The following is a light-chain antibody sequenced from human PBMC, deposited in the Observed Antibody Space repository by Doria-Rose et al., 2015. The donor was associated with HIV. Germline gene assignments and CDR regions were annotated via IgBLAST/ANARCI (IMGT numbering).Light chain of an antibody. Sequence: QSVVTQPPSVSAAPGQKVTISCSGSSSNIGNNYVSWYQQLPGTAPKLLIHDNNKRPSGIPDRFSGSKSGTSATLGITGLQTGDEADYYCGTWDGSLSAVVFGGGTKLTVL. CDR3: GTWDGSLSAVV. V-gene: IGLV1-51*01. CDR2: DNN. J-gene: IGLJ2*01. CDR1: SSNIGNNY.